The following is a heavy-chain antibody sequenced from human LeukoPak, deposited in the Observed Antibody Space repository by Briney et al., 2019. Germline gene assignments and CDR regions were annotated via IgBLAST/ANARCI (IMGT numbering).Heavy chain of an antibody. V-gene: IGHV3-64*01. CDR3: ARGVVITTFFDY. CDR2: ISSNGGST. D-gene: IGHD3-22*01. J-gene: IGHJ4*02. Sequence: PGGSLRLSCAASGFTFSSYAMHWVRQAPGKGLEYVSAISSNGGSTYYANSVKGRFTISRDNSKNTLYLQMGSLRAEDMAVYYCARGVVITTFFDYWGQGTLVTVSS. CDR1: GFTFSSYA.